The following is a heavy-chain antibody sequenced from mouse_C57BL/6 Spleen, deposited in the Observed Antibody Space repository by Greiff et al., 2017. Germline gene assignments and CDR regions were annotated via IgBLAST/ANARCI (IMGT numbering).Heavy chain of an antibody. CDR3: ARGITGKGNY. V-gene: IGHV1-52*01. D-gene: IGHD4-1*01. CDR2: IDPSDSET. Sequence: VQLQQPGAELVRPGSSVKLSCKASGYTFTSYWMHWVKQRPIQGLEWVGNIDPSDSETHYNQKFKDKATLTVDKSSSTAYMQLSSLTSEDSAVYYCARGITGKGNYWGQGTTLTVSS. J-gene: IGHJ2*01. CDR1: GYTFTSYW.